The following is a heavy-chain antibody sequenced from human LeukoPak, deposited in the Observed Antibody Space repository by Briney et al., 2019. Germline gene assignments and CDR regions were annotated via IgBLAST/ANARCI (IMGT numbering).Heavy chain of an antibody. J-gene: IGHJ4*02. Sequence: GGSLRLSCAASGFTFSSFGMSWVRQAPGKGLEWVSAISSTGGTAYYADSVKGRFTISRDNSKNTLYLQMNSLRAEDTAVYYCAKDRRITMIVVVIHLFDYWGQGTLVTVSS. V-gene: IGHV3-23*01. D-gene: IGHD3-22*01. CDR3: AKDRRITMIVVVIHLFDY. CDR2: ISSTGGTA. CDR1: GFTFSSFG.